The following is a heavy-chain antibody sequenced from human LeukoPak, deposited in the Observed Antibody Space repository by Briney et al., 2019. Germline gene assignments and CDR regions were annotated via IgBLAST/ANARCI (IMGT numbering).Heavy chain of an antibody. CDR1: GGSISSYD. V-gene: IGHV4-59*01. CDR3: ARVVSVTGFDS. Sequence: SGTLSLTCTVSGGSISSYDWSWVRQPPGKGLEWIGYIYYGGGTNYTPSLKSRVTVSVDTSKNQFSLKLSSVTAADTAVYYCARVVSVTGFDSWGQGTLVTVSS. J-gene: IGHJ5*01. CDR2: IYYGGGT.